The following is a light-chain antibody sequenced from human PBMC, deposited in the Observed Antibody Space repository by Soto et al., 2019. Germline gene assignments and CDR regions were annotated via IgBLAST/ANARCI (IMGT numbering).Light chain of an antibody. V-gene: IGLV4-69*01. CDR3: QTWGTGTWV. CDR2: LNSDGSH. CDR1: SGHSSYA. Sequence: QSVLTQSPSASASLGASVKLTCTLSSGHSSYAIAWHQQQPEKGPRYLMKLNSDGSHSKGDGIPDRFSGSSSGAERYLTISRLRSEDEADYYCQTWGTGTWVFGGGTKLTVL. J-gene: IGLJ3*02.